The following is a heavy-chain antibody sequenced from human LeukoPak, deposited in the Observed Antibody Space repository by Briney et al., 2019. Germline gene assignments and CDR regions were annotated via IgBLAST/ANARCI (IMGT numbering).Heavy chain of an antibody. CDR1: GESFSGYY. V-gene: IGHV4-34*01. CDR2: INHSGNT. J-gene: IGHJ3*02. Sequence: SETLSLTCAVSGESFSGYYWNWIRQPPGKGLEWIGEINHSGNTNYSPSLKSRVTISVDTSKNQFSLKLGSVTAADTAVYYCARLRTGVDAFDIWGQGTMVTVSS. CDR3: ARLRTGVDAFDI. D-gene: IGHD3-10*01.